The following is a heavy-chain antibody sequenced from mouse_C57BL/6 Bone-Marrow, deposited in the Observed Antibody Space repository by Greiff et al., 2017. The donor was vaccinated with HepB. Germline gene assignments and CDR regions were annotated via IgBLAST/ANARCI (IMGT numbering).Heavy chain of an antibody. V-gene: IGHV10-1*01. CDR1: GFSFNTYA. J-gene: IGHJ3*01. CDR3: VRPALLLWAWFAY. Sequence: EVKLMESGGGLVQPKGSLKLSCAASGFSFNTYAMNWVRQAPGKGLEWVARIRSKSNNYATYYADSVKDRFTISRDDSESMLYLQMNNLKTEDTAMYYCVRPALLLWAWFAYWGQGTLVTVSA. D-gene: IGHD2-1*01. CDR2: IRSKSNNYAT.